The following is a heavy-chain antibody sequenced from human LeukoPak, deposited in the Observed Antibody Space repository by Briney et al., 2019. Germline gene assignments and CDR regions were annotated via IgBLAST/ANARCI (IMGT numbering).Heavy chain of an antibody. CDR2: IRYVGSNK. D-gene: IGHD1-26*01. V-gene: IGHV3-30*02. CDR1: GFTFATYG. Sequence: GGSLRLSCAASGFTFATYGMHWVRQAPGKGLEWVAFIRYVGSNKYYADSVKGRFTISKDTSKNTLYLQMNSLRAEDTALYYCARDTVGATDYWGQGTLVTVSS. CDR3: ARDTVGATDY. J-gene: IGHJ4*02.